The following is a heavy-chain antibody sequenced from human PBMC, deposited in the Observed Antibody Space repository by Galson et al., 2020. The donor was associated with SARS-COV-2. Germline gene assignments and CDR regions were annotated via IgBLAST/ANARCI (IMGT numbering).Heavy chain of an antibody. CDR2: IYPGDSDT. D-gene: IGHD3-10*01. CDR3: VRLRGLPGNWFDP. CDR1: GYRFNSYW. J-gene: IGHJ5*02. V-gene: IGHV5-51*01. Sequence: GESLKISCEASGYRFNSYWIAWVRQMPGRGLEYMGMIYPGDSDTKYSPSFQGQVTISADKSITTAFLQWSNLKASDTAMYYCVRLRGLPGNWFDPWGQGTLVTVSS.